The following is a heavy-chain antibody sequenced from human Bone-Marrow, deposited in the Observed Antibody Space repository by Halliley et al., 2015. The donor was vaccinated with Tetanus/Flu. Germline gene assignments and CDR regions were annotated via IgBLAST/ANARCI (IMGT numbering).Heavy chain of an antibody. J-gene: IGHJ6*02. CDR3: GRERRGGDFWGGYYGRDDYYYYGLDV. Sequence: QVQLVQSGAEVKKPGSSVKVSCKASGGSFTSHAISWVRQAPGQGLEWMGGIIPISEKANYAQRFQGRLMITADESTSTAYMELSRLRSEDTAVYYCGRERRGGDFWGGYYGRDDYYYYGLDVWGQGTTVPVSS. CDR2: IIPISEKA. V-gene: IGHV1-69*12. CDR1: GGSFTSHA. D-gene: IGHD3-3*01.